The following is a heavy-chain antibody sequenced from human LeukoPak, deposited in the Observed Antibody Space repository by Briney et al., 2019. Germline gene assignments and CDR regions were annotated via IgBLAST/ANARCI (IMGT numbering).Heavy chain of an antibody. CDR2: ISAYNGNT. Sequence: ASVTVSCTASGYTFTSYGISWVRQAPGQGLEWMGWISAYNGNTNYAQKLQGRVTMTTDTSTSTAYMELRSLRSDDTAVYYCARAQTPYAGYSSGWPVDYWGQGTLVTVSS. CDR3: ARAQTPYAGYSSGWPVDY. D-gene: IGHD6-19*01. J-gene: IGHJ4*02. V-gene: IGHV1-18*01. CDR1: GYTFTSYG.